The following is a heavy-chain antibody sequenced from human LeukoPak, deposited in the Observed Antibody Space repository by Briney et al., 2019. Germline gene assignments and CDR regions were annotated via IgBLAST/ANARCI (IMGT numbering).Heavy chain of an antibody. J-gene: IGHJ4*02. D-gene: IGHD5-18*01. CDR2: IYYSGST. V-gene: IGHV4-59*01. CDR3: ARGVRGYSYGLIDY. CDR1: GGSISSYY. Sequence: SETLSLTCTVSGGSISSYYWSWIRQPPGKGLEWIGYIYYSGSTNYNLSLKSRVTISVDTSKNQFSLKLSSVTAADTAVYYCARGVRGYSYGLIDYWGQGTLVTVSS.